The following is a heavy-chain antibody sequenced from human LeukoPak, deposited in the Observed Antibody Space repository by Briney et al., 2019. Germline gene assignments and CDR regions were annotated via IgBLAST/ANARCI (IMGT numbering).Heavy chain of an antibody. Sequence: GGSLRLSCAASGFTSSSYAMSWVRQAPGKGLEWVSAISGSGGSTYYADSVKGRFTISRDNSKNTLYLQMNSLRAEDTAVYYCAKDVLDSSSWYGAFDIWGQGTMVTVSS. CDR3: AKDVLDSSSWYGAFDI. V-gene: IGHV3-23*01. D-gene: IGHD6-13*01. CDR2: ISGSGGST. J-gene: IGHJ3*02. CDR1: GFTSSSYA.